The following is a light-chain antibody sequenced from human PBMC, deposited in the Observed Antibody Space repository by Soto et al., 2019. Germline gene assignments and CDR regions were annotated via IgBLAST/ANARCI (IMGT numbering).Light chain of an antibody. CDR3: QQADSFPIT. CDR2: AAF. Sequence: DIQMTQSPSSLSASVGDRVTITCRASQGIRNDLGWYQQKPGNAPKLLIYAAFILQSGVPSRFSGYGSGTDFTLSISSLQPEDFATYYCQQADSFPITFGQGTRLEIK. CDR1: QGIRND. J-gene: IGKJ5*01. V-gene: IGKV1-17*01.